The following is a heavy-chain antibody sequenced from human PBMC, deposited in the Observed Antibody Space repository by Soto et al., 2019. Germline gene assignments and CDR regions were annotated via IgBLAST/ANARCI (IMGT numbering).Heavy chain of an antibody. CDR1: GYTFTGYY. D-gene: IGHD3-22*01. V-gene: IGHV1-2*04. CDR2: INPNSGGT. CDR3: ARGTYYYDSSGYNDAFDI. J-gene: IGHJ3*02. Sequence: ASVKVSCKASGYTFTGYYMRWVRQAPGQGLEWMGWINPNSGGTNYAQKFQGWVTMTRDTSISTAYMELSRLRSDDTAVYYCARGTYYYDSSGYNDAFDIWGQGTMVTVSS.